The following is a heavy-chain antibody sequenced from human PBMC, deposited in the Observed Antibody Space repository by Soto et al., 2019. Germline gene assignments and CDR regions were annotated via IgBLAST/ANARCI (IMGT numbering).Heavy chain of an antibody. CDR2: ISGSGGST. CDR1: GFTFSSYA. V-gene: IGHV3-23*01. Sequence: EVQLLESGGGLVQPGGSLRLSCAASGFTFSSYAMSWVRQAPGKGLEWVSAISGSGGSTYYADSVKGRFTISRDNSKNPLYLQMNSLRAEDTAVYYCAKRIAGPSFCPSLSYYYGMDVWGQGTTVTVSS. J-gene: IGHJ6*02. D-gene: IGHD3-3*01. CDR3: AKRIAGPSFCPSLSYYYGMDV.